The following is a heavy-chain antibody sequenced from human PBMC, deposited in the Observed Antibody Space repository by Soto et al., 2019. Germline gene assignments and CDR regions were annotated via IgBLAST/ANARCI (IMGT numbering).Heavy chain of an antibody. CDR3: ARGLVEMPTTTTSYYFDY. D-gene: IGHD1-1*01. CDR1: GGTLSSYA. CDR2: IIPIFGTA. V-gene: IGHV1-69*06. J-gene: IGHJ4*02. Sequence: SSVKLACKASGGTLSSYASSWVRQAPGQGLEWMGGIIPIFGTANYAQKFQGRVTITADKSTSTAYMELSSLRSEDTAVYYCARGLVEMPTTTTSYYFDYWGQGTLVTVSS.